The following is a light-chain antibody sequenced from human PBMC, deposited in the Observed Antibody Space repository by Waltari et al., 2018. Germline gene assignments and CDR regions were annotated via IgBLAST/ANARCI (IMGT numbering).Light chain of an antibody. CDR2: AVT. V-gene: IGLV2-14*03. Sequence: QSALTQPASQPGQSITISCTGSRRDIGGYNSVSWYQQHPDTAPKRILYAVTKRPPGVSHRFSASKSGNTASLSISGLQADDEAVYHCSSYAGSSTVVFGGGTKLTVL. J-gene: IGLJ2*01. CDR1: RRDIGGYNS. CDR3: SSYAGSSTVV.